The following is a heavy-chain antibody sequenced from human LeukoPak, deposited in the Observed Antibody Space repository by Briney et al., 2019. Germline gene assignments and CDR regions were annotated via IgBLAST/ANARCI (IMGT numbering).Heavy chain of an antibody. CDR3: ARGRTILY. V-gene: IGHV3-48*01. D-gene: IGHD2-21*01. J-gene: IGHJ4*02. CDR1: GFPFSSYN. Sequence: PGESLTLPCAVSGFPFSSYNMNWLRQAPGKGLEWVSYISSSSSTIYYADSVKGRFTISRDNAKNSLYLQMNSLRAEDTAVYYCARGRTILYWGQGTLVTVSS. CDR2: ISSSSSTI.